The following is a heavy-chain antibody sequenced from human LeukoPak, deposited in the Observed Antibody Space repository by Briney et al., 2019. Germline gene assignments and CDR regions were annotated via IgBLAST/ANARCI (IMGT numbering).Heavy chain of an antibody. J-gene: IGHJ3*02. CDR1: GFTFSAYW. CDR2: ISWNSGSI. D-gene: IGHD3-22*01. CDR3: AKLQIADYYDSSGSPPPDAFDI. V-gene: IGHV3-9*01. Sequence: SLRLSCAASGFTFSAYWMHWVRQAPGKGLVWVSGISWNSGSIGYADSVKGRFTISRDNAKNSLYSQMNSLRAEDTALYYCAKLQIADYYDSSGSPPPDAFDIWGQGTMVTVSS.